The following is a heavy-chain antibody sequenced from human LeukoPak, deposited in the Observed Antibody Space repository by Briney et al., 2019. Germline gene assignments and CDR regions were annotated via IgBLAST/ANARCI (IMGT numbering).Heavy chain of an antibody. J-gene: IGHJ4*02. CDR2: TSVSGGNT. V-gene: IGHV3-23*01. D-gene: IGHD4-17*01. CDR3: AKGSNEAGDAALNY. CDR1: ELAFPSYG. Sequence: GGSRRFPVAAFELAFPSYGMTWFGQSPGKGLEWFGRTSVSGGNTFYAHPVKGRFPTHTDNSKNTLYLQMNTLRAEDTAAYNCAKGSNEAGDAALNYWGQGTLVTVSS.